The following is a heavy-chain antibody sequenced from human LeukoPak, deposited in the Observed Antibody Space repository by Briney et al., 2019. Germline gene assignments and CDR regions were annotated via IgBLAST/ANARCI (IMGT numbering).Heavy chain of an antibody. D-gene: IGHD6-25*01. Sequence: SETLSLTCTVSGGSISSYYWSWIRQPAGKGLEWIGRIYTSGSTNYNPSLKSRVTMSVDTSKNQFSLKLRSVTAADTAVYYCARGGYRGQLRSHWFDPWGQGTLVTVSS. CDR1: GGSISSYY. CDR3: ARGGYRGQLRSHWFDP. CDR2: IYTSGST. V-gene: IGHV4-4*07. J-gene: IGHJ5*02.